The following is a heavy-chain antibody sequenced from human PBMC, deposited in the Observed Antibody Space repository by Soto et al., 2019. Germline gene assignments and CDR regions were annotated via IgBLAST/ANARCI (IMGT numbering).Heavy chain of an antibody. V-gene: IGHV1-69*12. CDR2: IIPIFGTA. CDR3: ARTRMGSITHLGWFDP. J-gene: IGHJ5*02. CDR1: GGTFSSYA. Sequence: VRLVQSGAEVKKPGSSVKVSCKASGGTFSSYAISWVRQAPGQGLEWMGGIIPIFGTANYAQKFQGRVTITADESTSTAYMELSSLRSEEPAVYYCARTRMGSITHLGWFDPWGQGTLVTVSS. D-gene: IGHD1-20*01.